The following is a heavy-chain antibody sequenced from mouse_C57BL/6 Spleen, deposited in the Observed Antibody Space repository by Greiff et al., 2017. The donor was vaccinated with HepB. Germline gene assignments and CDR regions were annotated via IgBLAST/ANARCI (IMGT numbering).Heavy chain of an antibody. D-gene: IGHD3-2*02. CDR1: GYSFTGYY. CDR3: AREGLGDSSGYGFAY. Sequence: EVQLQQSGPELVKPGASVKISCKASGYSFTGYYMNWVKQSPEKSLEWIGEINPSTGGTTYNQKFKAKATLTVDKSSSTAYMQLKSLTSEDSAVYYCAREGLGDSSGYGFAYWGQGTLVTVSA. V-gene: IGHV1-42*01. CDR2: INPSTGGT. J-gene: IGHJ3*01.